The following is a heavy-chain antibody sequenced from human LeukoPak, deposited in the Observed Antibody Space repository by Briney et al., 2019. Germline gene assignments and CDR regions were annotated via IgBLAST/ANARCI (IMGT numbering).Heavy chain of an antibody. Sequence: ASVKVSCKASGYTFTGYYIHWVRQAPGQGLEWMGWIKPHSGNTNYAQKFQGRVTMTRDTSISTAYMELSRLRSDDTAVYYSAREDFVTRGQGNDYWGQGTRVTVSS. V-gene: IGHV1-2*02. CDR1: GYTFTGYY. CDR3: AREDFVTRGQGNDY. J-gene: IGHJ4*02. D-gene: IGHD4-17*01. CDR2: IKPHSGNT.